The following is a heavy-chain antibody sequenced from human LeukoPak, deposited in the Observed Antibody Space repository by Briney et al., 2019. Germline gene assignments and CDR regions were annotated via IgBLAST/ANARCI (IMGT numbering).Heavy chain of an antibody. CDR1: GFIFSSFA. Sequence: PGGSLRLSCAASGFIFSSFAMSWVRQAPGKGLEWVAVIGGSGGSTDYADSVKGRFTISRDNSKNTLYLQVDSLRVEDTAVYYCAKGVAAAGYYFDYWGQGALVTVSS. D-gene: IGHD6-13*01. J-gene: IGHJ4*02. CDR2: IGGSGGST. CDR3: AKGVAAAGYYFDY. V-gene: IGHV3-23*01.